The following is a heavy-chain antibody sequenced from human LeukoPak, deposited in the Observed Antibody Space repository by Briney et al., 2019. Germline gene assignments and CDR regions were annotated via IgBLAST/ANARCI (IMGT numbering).Heavy chain of an antibody. V-gene: IGHV1-2*02. D-gene: IGHD2-2*01. CDR2: INPNSGGT. J-gene: IGHJ3*02. CDR3: ARAQYCSSTSCYRDAFDI. Sequence: ASVKVSCEASGYTFTGYYMHWVRQAPGQGLEWMGWINPNSGGTNYAQKFQGRVTMTRDTSISTAYMELSRLRSDDTAVYYCARAQYCSSTSCYRDAFDIWGQGTRVTVSS. CDR1: GYTFTGYY.